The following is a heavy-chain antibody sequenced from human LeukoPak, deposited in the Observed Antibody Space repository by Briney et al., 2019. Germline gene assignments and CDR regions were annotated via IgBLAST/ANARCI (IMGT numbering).Heavy chain of an antibody. D-gene: IGHD3-10*01. J-gene: IGHJ4*02. Sequence: GGSLRLSCAASGFTVSSNYMSWVRQAPGKGLEWVSVIYSGGSTYYADSVKGRFTISRHNSKNTLYLQMNSLRDEDTAVYYCARDERLVRGVKYDYWGQGTLVTVSS. CDR3: ARDERLVRGVKYDY. CDR1: GFTVSSNY. V-gene: IGHV3-66*01. CDR2: IYSGGST.